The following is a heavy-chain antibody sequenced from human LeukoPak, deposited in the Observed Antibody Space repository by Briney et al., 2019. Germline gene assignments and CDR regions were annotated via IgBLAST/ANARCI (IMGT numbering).Heavy chain of an antibody. D-gene: IGHD3-10*01. CDR2: INHSGST. J-gene: IGHJ4*02. V-gene: IGHV4-34*01. CDR3: ARARSAVRGAKIDY. CDR1: GGSFSGYY. Sequence: SETLSLTCAVYGGSFSGYYWSWIRQPPGKGLEWIGEINHSGSTNYNPSLKSRVTISVDTSKNQFSLKLSSVTAADTAVYYCARARSAVRGAKIDYWGQGTLVNVSS.